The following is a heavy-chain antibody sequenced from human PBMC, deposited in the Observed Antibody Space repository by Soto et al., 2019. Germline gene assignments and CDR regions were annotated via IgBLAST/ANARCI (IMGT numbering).Heavy chain of an antibody. CDR3: VRGSIRSATAFDY. CDR1: GYTLTSYD. V-gene: IGHV1-18*01. J-gene: IGHJ4*02. CDR2: SSTYSSRT. D-gene: IGHD2-21*02. Sequence: QVQLVQSGSEVKKPGASVKVACKASGYTLTSYDISWVRQAPGQGLEWMGGSSTYSSRTNFAQKFRGRVTVTTDTSTSTVYMELRTLTSDDTAVYYYVRGSIRSATAFDYWGQGTLVTVSS.